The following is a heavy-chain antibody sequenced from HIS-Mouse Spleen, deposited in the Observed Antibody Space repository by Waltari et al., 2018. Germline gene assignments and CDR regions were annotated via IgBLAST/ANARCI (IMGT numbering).Heavy chain of an antibody. D-gene: IGHD3-10*01. V-gene: IGHV4-39*07. J-gene: IGHJ4*02. CDR2: IYYSGST. CDR3: ARVLPYYYGSGSYFYYFDY. CDR1: GGSISSSSYY. Sequence: QLQLQESGPGLVKPSETLSLTCTVSGGSISSSSYYWGWIRQPPGKGLEWIGSIYYSGSTCFTPSLKSRVTMSVDTSKIQFSLKLSSVTAADTAVYYCARVLPYYYGSGSYFYYFDYWGQGTLVTVSS.